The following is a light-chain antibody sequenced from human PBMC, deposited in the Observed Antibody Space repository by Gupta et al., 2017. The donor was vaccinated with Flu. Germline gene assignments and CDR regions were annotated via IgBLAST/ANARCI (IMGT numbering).Light chain of an antibody. Sequence: ATLSLSPGESTSLSCRASQGISSKLAWYQQKPGQAPRLLIYGASTRATGISDRFSGGGYETDLTLTIRSRQSEDFAGYYCQQYKRCPPWSFGQRTKVEIK. CDR1: QGISSK. V-gene: IGKV3-15*01. J-gene: IGKJ1*01. CDR3: QQYKRCPPWS. CDR2: GAS.